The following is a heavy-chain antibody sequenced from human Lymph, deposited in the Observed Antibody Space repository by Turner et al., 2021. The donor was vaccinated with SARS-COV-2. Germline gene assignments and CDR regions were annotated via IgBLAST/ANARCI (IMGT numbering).Heavy chain of an antibody. CDR3: ARDVERYNDFWSGYSGGYGLDV. CDR2: INPNSGGT. Sequence: QVQLVQSGAEMKKPGASVKVSCKASGYTFTGYYMHWVRQAPGQGLEWMGWINPNSGGTNYAQKFQGRVTMTRDTSISTAYMELSRLRSDDTAVYYCARDVERYNDFWSGYSGGYGLDVWGQGTTVTVSS. D-gene: IGHD3-3*01. CDR1: GYTFTGYY. J-gene: IGHJ6*02. V-gene: IGHV1-2*02.